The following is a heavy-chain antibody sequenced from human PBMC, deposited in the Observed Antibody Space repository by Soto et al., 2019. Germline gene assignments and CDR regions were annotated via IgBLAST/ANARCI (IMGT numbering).Heavy chain of an antibody. CDR1: GFTFSSYA. J-gene: IGHJ4*02. D-gene: IGHD6-13*01. CDR3: AKRVTNSALGTPADY. V-gene: IGHV3-23*01. CDR2: ISDSGISA. Sequence: PGGSLRLSCAASGFTFSSYAMSWVRQAPGKGLEWVSAISDSGISAYYVDSVKGRFTISRDNSKNTLHLQMNSLRAEDTAVYYCAKRVTNSALGTPADYWGQGTLVTVSS.